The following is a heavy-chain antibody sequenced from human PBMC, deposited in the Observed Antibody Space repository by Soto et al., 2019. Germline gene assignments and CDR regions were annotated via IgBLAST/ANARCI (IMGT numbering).Heavy chain of an antibody. CDR3: AEGLRTGDY. CDR2: INHNGDT. Sequence: QVQLQQWGAGLLKPSETLSLTCSVYGGSFSAYYWTWIRQTPGKGLELIGEINHNGDTNDIPSLKSRVTMSVEPSQSQFSLNLSSVTAAVTAVYYCAEGLRTGDYWGRGTPVTVSS. D-gene: IGHD3-9*01. CDR1: GGSFSAYY. V-gene: IGHV4-34*02. J-gene: IGHJ4*02.